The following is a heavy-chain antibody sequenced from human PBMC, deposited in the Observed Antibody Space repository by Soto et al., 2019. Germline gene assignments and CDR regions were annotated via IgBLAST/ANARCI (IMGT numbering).Heavy chain of an antibody. CDR1: GGSISSGDYY. J-gene: IGHJ5*02. D-gene: IGHD3-22*01. Sequence: SETLSLTCTVSGGSISSGDYYWSWIRQPPGKGLEWIGYIYYSGSTYYNPSLKSRVTISVDTSKNQFSLKLSSVTAADTAVYYCARDLLSGYYATWGQGTLVTVSS. V-gene: IGHV4-30-4*01. CDR2: IYYSGST. CDR3: ARDLLSGYYAT.